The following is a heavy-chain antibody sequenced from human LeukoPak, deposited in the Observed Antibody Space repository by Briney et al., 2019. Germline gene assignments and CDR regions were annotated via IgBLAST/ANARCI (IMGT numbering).Heavy chain of an antibody. Sequence: SETLSLTCTVSGGSISSYYWNWIRQPPGKGLEWIGYIYYSGSTNYNPSLKSRVTISVDTSKNQFSLKLSSVTAADTAVYYCARQIVVVPAALYWYDPWGQGTLVTVSS. CDR1: GGSISSYY. D-gene: IGHD2-15*01. CDR3: ARQIVVVPAALYWYDP. CDR2: IYYSGST. V-gene: IGHV4-59*08. J-gene: IGHJ5*02.